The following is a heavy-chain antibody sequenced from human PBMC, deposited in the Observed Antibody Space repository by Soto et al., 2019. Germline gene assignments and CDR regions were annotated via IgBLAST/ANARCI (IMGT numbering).Heavy chain of an antibody. CDR1: GGSISGYY. CDR3: ARVSFFDISAYVFEY. Sequence: SETLSLTCAVSGGSISGYYWSWIRQPPGKGLEWIGYMYYSGSTSYNPSLKSRVTISVDTSKNQFSLNLTSVTAADTAVYYCARVSFFDISAYVFEYWGQGTLVTVSS. V-gene: IGHV4-59*01. D-gene: IGHD3-22*01. CDR2: MYYSGST. J-gene: IGHJ4*02.